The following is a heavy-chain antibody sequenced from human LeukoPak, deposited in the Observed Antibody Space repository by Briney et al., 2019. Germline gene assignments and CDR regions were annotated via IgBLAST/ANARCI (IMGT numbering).Heavy chain of an antibody. V-gene: IGHV4-30-4*08. CDR3: AREGLLRYFDWLSGYFDY. J-gene: IGHJ4*02. Sequence: PSETLSLTCTVSGGSISSGDYYWSWIRQPPGKGLEWIGYIYYSGTTYYNPSLKSRVTISVDTSKNQFSLKLSSVTAADTAVYYCAREGLLRYFDWLSGYFDYWGQGTLVTVSS. D-gene: IGHD3-9*01. CDR2: IYYSGTT. CDR1: GGSISSGDYY.